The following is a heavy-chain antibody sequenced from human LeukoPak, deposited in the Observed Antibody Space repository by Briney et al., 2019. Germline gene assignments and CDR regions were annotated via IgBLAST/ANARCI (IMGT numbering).Heavy chain of an antibody. CDR2: ISGYSGNT. Sequence: ASVKVSCQASGYTVSDYGFSWVRQAPGQGLEWMGWISGYSGNTKYAQNLQGRVTMTRDTSTGTAYMELRSLRSDDTAMYFCSYYDSSGSDCFDIWGQGTMVTVSS. J-gene: IGHJ3*02. CDR1: GYTVSDYG. D-gene: IGHD3-22*01. V-gene: IGHV1-18*01. CDR3: SYYDSSGSDCFDI.